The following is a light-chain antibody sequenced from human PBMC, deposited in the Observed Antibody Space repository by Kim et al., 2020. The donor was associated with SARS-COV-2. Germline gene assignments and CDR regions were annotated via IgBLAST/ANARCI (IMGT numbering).Light chain of an antibody. CDR2: EDN. CDR3: QSYDSSNQGV. Sequence: KTLPSSCPRSSGSIASNYGQWYQQRPGSAPTTVIYEDNQRPSGVPDRFSGSIDSSSNSASLTISGLKTEDEADYYCQSYDSSNQGVFGGGTQLTVL. J-gene: IGLJ3*02. CDR1: SGSIASNY. V-gene: IGLV6-57*03.